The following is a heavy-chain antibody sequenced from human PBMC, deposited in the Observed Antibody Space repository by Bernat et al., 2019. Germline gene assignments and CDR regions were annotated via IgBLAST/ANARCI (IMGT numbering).Heavy chain of an antibody. D-gene: IGHD6-25*01. CDR3: AGRGVDWYFDL. V-gene: IGHV3-21*01. CDR2: ISSSSSYI. J-gene: IGHJ2*01. Sequence: EVQLVESGGGLVKPGGSLRLSCAASGFTFSSYSMNWVRQAPGKGLEWVSSISSSSSYIYYADSVQGRFTISRDNAKYSLYLRMNSLGAEDTAVYYCAGRGVDWYFDLWGRGTLVTVSS. CDR1: GFTFSSYS.